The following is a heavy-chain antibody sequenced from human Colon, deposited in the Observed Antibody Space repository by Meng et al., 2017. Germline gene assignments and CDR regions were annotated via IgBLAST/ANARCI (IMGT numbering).Heavy chain of an antibody. CDR1: GFTLSDYY. V-gene: IGHV3-72*01. Sequence: GGSLRLSCAASGFTLSDYYMDWVRQAPGKGPEWVGRSRNKANTYSTEYAASVKGRFTISRDDSKNSLYLQMNSLKIEDTAVYYCSRGLSGNDVGEHYWGQGTRVTVSS. CDR3: SRGLSGNDVGEHY. CDR2: SRNKANTYST. J-gene: IGHJ4*02. D-gene: IGHD5-12*01.